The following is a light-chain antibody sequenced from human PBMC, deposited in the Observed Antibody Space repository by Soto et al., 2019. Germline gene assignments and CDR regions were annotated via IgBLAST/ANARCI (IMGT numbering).Light chain of an antibody. CDR1: QDIRND. CDR2: GAS. J-gene: IGKJ1*01. Sequence: QVAQSPPSLSASVGDTVTITCRASQDIRNDLGWYQQKPGRAPKLLIYGASNLQSGVPSRFSGSVSGTDFTLTISSLQPEDFATYYCLQDYNFPQTFGQGTKVEIK. V-gene: IGKV1-6*01. CDR3: LQDYNFPQT.